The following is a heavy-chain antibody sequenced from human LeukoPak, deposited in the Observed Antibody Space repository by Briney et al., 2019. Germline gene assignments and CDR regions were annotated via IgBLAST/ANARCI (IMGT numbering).Heavy chain of an antibody. J-gene: IGHJ4*02. Sequence: SETLSLTCTVSGGSVSSGSYCWSWIRQPPGKGLEWIGYIYYSGSTNYNPSLKSRVTISVDTSKNQFSLKLSSVTAVDTAVYYCARDAGYSGYDAGIDYWGQGTLVTVSS. V-gene: IGHV4-61*01. CDR1: GGSVSSGSYC. CDR2: IYYSGST. CDR3: ARDAGYSGYDAGIDY. D-gene: IGHD5-12*01.